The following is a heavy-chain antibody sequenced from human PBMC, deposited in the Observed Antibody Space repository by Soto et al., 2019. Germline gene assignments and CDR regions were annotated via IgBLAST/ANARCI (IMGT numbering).Heavy chain of an antibody. Sequence: SVKVSCKASGCTFSSYAISWVLQAPGQGLEWMGGIIPIFSTANYAQKFQGRVTITADESTSTAYMELSSLRSEDTAVYYCARDGVADYYDSSYGMDVWGQGTTVTVSS. J-gene: IGHJ6*02. D-gene: IGHD3-22*01. CDR2: IIPIFSTA. CDR1: GCTFSSYA. CDR3: ARDGVADYYDSSYGMDV. V-gene: IGHV1-69*13.